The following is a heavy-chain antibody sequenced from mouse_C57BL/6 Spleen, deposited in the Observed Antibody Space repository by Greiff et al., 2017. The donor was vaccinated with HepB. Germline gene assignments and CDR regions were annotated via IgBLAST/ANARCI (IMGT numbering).Heavy chain of an antibody. D-gene: IGHD2-5*01. V-gene: IGHV1-18*01. J-gene: IGHJ4*01. Sequence: EVQLQQSGPELVKPGASVKIPCKASGYTFTDYNMDWVKQSHGKSLEWIGDINPNNGGTIYNQKFKGKATLTVDKSSSTAYMELRSLTSEDTAVYYCARLGYSKPYYAMDYWGQGTSVTVSS. CDR1: GYTFTDYN. CDR3: ARLGYSKPYYAMDY. CDR2: INPNNGGT.